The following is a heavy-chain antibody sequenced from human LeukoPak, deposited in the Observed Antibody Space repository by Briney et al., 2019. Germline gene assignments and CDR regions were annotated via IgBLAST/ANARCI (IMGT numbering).Heavy chain of an antibody. Sequence: PGGSLRLSCAASGFTFDDYGMSWVRQAPGKGLEWVSGINWNGGSTGYADSVKGRFTISRDNAKNSLYLQMNSLRAEDTAVYYCARDPYYDSSGYSWGQGTLVTVSS. CDR1: GFTFDDYG. CDR3: ARDPYYDSSGYS. J-gene: IGHJ4*02. D-gene: IGHD3-22*01. V-gene: IGHV3-20*04. CDR2: INWNGGST.